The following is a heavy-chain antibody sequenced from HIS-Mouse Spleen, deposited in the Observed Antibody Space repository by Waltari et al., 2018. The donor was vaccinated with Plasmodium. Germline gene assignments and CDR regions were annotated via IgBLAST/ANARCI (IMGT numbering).Heavy chain of an antibody. CDR1: GGSISSSSYY. V-gene: IGHV4-39*07. D-gene: IGHD1-7*01. Sequence: QLQLQESGPGLVKPSETLSLTCTVSGGSISSSSYYWGWLRQPPGKGLEWIGSIYYSGSTDYTPSLKSRVTISVDTSKNQFSLKRSSVTAADTAVYYCARDRITGTSYFDYWGQGTLVTVSS. CDR2: IYYSGST. J-gene: IGHJ4*02. CDR3: ARDRITGTSYFDY.